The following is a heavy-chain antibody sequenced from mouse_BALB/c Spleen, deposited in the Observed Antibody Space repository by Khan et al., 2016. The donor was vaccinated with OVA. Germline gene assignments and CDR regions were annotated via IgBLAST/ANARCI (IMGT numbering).Heavy chain of an antibody. Sequence: EVQLQESGPGLVKPSQSLSLTCTVTGYSINSDYAWNWIRQFPGNKLEWMGYISYSGRTSYNPSLKSRISITRATSKHQFFLQLNSVTTEYTATYYCARSVTITTVVATDFDYWGQGTTLTVSS. D-gene: IGHD1-1*01. J-gene: IGHJ2*01. CDR1: GYSINSDYA. V-gene: IGHV3-2*02. CDR2: ISYSGRT. CDR3: ARSVTITTVVATDFDY.